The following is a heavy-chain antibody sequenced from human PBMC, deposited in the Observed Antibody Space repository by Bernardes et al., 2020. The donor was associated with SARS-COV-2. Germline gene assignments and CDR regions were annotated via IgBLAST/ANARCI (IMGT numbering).Heavy chain of an antibody. D-gene: IGHD1-26*01. CDR3: AREWEDYTSSLFDY. Sequence: GGSLRLSCAASGFTFSNYAIHWVRQAPGKGLEWVAIISYDGTTKYNADSVKGRFTISRDNSKNTLFLQMNSLTTEDTAVYYCAREWEDYTSSLFDYWGQGTLVTVSS. J-gene: IGHJ4*02. V-gene: IGHV3-30-3*01. CDR2: ISYDGTTK. CDR1: GFTFSNYA.